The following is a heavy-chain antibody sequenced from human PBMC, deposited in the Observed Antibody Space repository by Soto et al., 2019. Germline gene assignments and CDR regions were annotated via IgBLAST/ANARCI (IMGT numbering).Heavy chain of an antibody. CDR2: ISACNGNT. CDR1: GYTFTSYG. CDR3: ARELPAADFVVVVAALNWFDP. Sequence: ASVKVSCKASGYTFTSYGISWVRQAPGQGLEWMGWISACNGNTNYAQKLQGRVTMTTDTSTSTAYMELRSLRSDDTAVYYCARELPAADFVVVVAALNWFDPWGQGTLVTVSS. V-gene: IGHV1-18*01. J-gene: IGHJ5*02. D-gene: IGHD2-15*01.